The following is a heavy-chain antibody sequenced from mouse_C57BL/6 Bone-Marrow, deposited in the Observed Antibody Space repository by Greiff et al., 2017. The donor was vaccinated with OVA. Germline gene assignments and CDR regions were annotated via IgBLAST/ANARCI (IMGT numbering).Heavy chain of an antibody. D-gene: IGHD2-9*01. J-gene: IGHJ4*01. CDR1: GYTFTDYY. CDR2: INPNNGGT. V-gene: IGHV1-26*01. Sequence: EVQLQQSGPELVKPGASVKISCKASGYTFTDYYMNWVKQSHGKSLEWIGDINPNNGGTSYNQKFKGKATLTVDKSSSTAYMELRSLTSEDSAVYYCASPYYGYDEGYYYAMDYWGQGTSVTVSS. CDR3: ASPYYGYDEGYYYAMDY.